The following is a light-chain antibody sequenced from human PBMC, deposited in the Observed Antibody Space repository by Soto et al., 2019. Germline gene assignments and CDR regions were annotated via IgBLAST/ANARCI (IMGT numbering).Light chain of an antibody. Sequence: QSVLTQPPSASGTPGQRVTISCSGSSSNIGSNIVNWYQQLPGTAPKLLIYSNNHRPSGVPDRFSGSKSGPSASLAISGLQSEDEADYYCAAWDDSLNGLWVFGGGTKLTVL. CDR3: AAWDDSLNGLWV. CDR2: SNN. CDR1: SSNIGSNI. J-gene: IGLJ2*01. V-gene: IGLV1-44*01.